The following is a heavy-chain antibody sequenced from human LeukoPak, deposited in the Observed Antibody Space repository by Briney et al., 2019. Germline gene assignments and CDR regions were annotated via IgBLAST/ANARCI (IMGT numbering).Heavy chain of an antibody. J-gene: IGHJ6*03. CDR1: GFTFSTYG. Sequence: GGSLRLSCAASGFTFSTYGMYWVRQAPGKGLEYVSSISSNGNTYYANSEKGRFTISRDNPKNTLYLQMGSLRDEDLAVYYCARYSGSYYYYYYMDVWGKGTTVTISS. CDR2: ISSNGNT. V-gene: IGHV3-64*01. D-gene: IGHD1-26*01. CDR3: ARYSGSYYYYYYMDV.